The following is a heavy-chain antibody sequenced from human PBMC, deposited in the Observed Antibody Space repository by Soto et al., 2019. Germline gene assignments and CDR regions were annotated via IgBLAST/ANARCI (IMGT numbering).Heavy chain of an antibody. J-gene: IGHJ4*02. D-gene: IGHD6-25*01. V-gene: IGHV1-8*01. CDR3: SRERSGTPDY. Sequence: QVQLGQSGAEVQKPGASVQVSCKASGYTFPSYDINWVRQATGQGLEWMGWMNPNSGNTGYAQKFKGRVTMTRNTSTSTAYMELSSLRSEDTAVYYCSRERSGTPDYGGQGTLVTVSS. CDR1: GYTFPSYD. CDR2: MNPNSGNT.